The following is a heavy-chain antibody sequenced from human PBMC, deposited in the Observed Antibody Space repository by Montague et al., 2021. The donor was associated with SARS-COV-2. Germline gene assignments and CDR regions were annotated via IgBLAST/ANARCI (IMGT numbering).Heavy chain of an antibody. CDR2: IDWDGDK. D-gene: IGHD7-27*01. J-gene: IGHJ6*02. CDR3: ARLSGVAPRCYYEGMDV. Sequence: TLSLTCTFSGFSLRTAGTCVSWIRQPPGKAPQWLARIDWDGDKYYSRTLETRVSISTDTAKTQVVLTMTNVDPMDTATYYCARLSGVAPRCYYEGMDVWGQGTAVTVSS. CDR1: GFSLRTAGTC. V-gene: IGHV2-70*11.